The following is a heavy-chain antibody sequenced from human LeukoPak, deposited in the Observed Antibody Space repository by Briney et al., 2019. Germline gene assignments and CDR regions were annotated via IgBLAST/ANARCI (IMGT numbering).Heavy chain of an antibody. CDR2: ISGSGGST. CDR3: AKDHQYYYDSSGYYFDY. Sequence: PGGSLRLSCAASGFTVSSNYMSWVRQAPGKGLEWVSAISGSGGSTYYADSVKGRFTISRDNSKNTLYLQMNSLRAEDTAVYYCAKDHQYYYDSSGYYFDYWGQGTLVTVSS. CDR1: GFTVSSNY. D-gene: IGHD3-22*01. V-gene: IGHV3-23*01. J-gene: IGHJ4*02.